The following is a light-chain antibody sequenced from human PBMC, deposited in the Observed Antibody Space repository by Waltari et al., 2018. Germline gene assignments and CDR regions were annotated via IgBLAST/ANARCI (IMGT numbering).Light chain of an antibody. CDR3: HQSRSFPIT. J-gene: IGKJ5*01. Sequence: EIVLLQSQDCQSVTPKEKVTSTCRDSQNICTSCQWYQQKPGQSPKLLITYASQSFSGVPSRFSGSGSGTNFTLTLNGLEAEDAATYYCHQSRSFPITFGQGTRLEIK. V-gene: IGKV6-21*01. CDR1: QNICTS. CDR2: YAS.